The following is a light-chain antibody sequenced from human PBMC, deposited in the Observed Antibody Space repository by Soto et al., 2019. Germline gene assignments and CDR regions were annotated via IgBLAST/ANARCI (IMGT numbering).Light chain of an antibody. CDR3: SSHSSSSTLVV. Sequence: QSALTQPASMSGSPGQSITISCTGTSSDVGGYNYVSWYQQHPGKAPKLMIYDVNNRPSGVSNRFSGSKSGNTASLTISGLQAEDEADYDCSSHSSSSTLVVFGGGTKLTVL. V-gene: IGLV2-14*03. CDR2: DVN. J-gene: IGLJ2*01. CDR1: SSDVGGYNY.